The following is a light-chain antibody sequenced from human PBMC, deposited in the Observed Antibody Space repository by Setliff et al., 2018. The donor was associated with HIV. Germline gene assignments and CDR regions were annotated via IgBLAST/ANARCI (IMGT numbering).Light chain of an antibody. CDR1: GNNIANYGS. J-gene: IGLJ2*01. CDR2: EVA. CDR3: CSYASGDTRI. V-gene: IGLV2-23*02. Sequence: QSVLTPPASVSGSPGQSITISCTGGGNNIANYGSVSWYQEHPGEVPKRIIYEVAKRPSGVSNRFSGSKSGNTASLTISGLQTEDEADYYCCSYASGDTRIFGGGTK.